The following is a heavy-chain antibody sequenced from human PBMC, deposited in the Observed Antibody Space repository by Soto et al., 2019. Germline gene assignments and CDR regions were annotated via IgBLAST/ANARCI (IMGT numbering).Heavy chain of an antibody. Sequence: GGSLRLSRAASGFTFSHYYMSWIRQAPGKGLEWVSYISSSGSTIYYADSVKGRFTISRDNAKNSLYLQMNSLRAEDTAVYYCARDATDIVVVVAATGAFDIWGQGTMVTVSS. CDR3: ARDATDIVVVVAATGAFDI. V-gene: IGHV3-11*01. D-gene: IGHD2-15*01. J-gene: IGHJ3*02. CDR2: ISSSGSTI. CDR1: GFTFSHYY.